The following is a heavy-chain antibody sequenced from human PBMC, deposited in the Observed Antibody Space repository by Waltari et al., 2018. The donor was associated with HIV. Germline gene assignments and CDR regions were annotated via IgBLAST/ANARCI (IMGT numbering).Heavy chain of an antibody. CDR3: SRGGTILTGYYPSGVS. J-gene: IGHJ5*02. V-gene: IGHV1-2*02. Sequence: QVQLVQSGAEVKKPGASVKVSCKASGYTFTAYYIHWVRQAPGQGLEWMGWMNPNSGGTNYPQKFKGRVTMTRDTSIKTAYLLLSGLTSDDTALYWCSRGGTILTGYYPSGVSWGQGTPVTVSS. CDR1: GYTFTAYY. CDR2: MNPNSGGT. D-gene: IGHD3-9*01.